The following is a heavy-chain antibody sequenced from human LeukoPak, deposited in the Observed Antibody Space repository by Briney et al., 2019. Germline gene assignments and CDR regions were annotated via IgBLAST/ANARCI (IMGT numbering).Heavy chain of an antibody. J-gene: IGHJ4*02. CDR3: ARAGWGILTGYYGPHDY. D-gene: IGHD3-9*01. CDR1: GGSISSYC. CDR2: IYYSGST. Sequence: SETLSLTCTVSGGSISSYCWSWIRQPPGKGLEWIGYIYYSGSTNYNPSLKSRVTISVDTSKNQFSLKLSSVTAADTAVYYCARAGWGILTGYYGPHDYWGQGTLVTVSS. V-gene: IGHV4-59*01.